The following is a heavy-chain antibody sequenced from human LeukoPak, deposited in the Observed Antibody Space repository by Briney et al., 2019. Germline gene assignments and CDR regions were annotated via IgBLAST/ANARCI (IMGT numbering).Heavy chain of an antibody. CDR3: AKSAYYDASGYYREYYFDY. D-gene: IGHD3-22*01. CDR2: ISGSGGST. Sequence: GGSLRLSCAASGFTFTSYSMNWVRQAPGKGLEWVSTISGSGGSTHYADSVKGRFTISRDKTKNTLYLQMNSLRAEDTAVYYCAKSAYYDASGYYREYYFDYWGQGTLVTVSS. CDR1: GFTFTSYS. V-gene: IGHV3-23*01. J-gene: IGHJ4*02.